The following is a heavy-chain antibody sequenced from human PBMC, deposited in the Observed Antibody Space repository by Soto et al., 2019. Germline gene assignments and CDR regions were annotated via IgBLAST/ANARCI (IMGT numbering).Heavy chain of an antibody. Sequence: QVQLQESGPGLVKPSDTLSLTCAVSGYSISSSNWWGWIRQPPGKGLEWIGYIYYSGTTYYNPSLNSRVTMSVDTSKNQSSLKLTSVTAVDTAVYYCARREIQGPIDYWGQGTLVTVSS. CDR2: IYYSGTT. D-gene: IGHD1-26*01. V-gene: IGHV4-28*01. J-gene: IGHJ4*02. CDR3: ARREIQGPIDY. CDR1: GYSISSSNW.